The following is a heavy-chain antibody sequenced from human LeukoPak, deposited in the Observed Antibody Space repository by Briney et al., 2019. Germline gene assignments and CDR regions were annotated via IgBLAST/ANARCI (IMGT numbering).Heavy chain of an antibody. Sequence: SETLSLTCGVSGGSFSDHYWGWIRQPPGKGLEWIGEINRSGSTNYNPSLKSRVTISVDTSKNQFSLKLTSVTAADTAVFYFATGGAIRDLEWLYDAFDIWGQGTLATVSS. V-gene: IGHV4-34*01. D-gene: IGHD3-3*01. CDR1: GGSFSDHY. J-gene: IGHJ3*02. CDR3: ATGGAIRDLEWLYDAFDI. CDR2: INRSGST.